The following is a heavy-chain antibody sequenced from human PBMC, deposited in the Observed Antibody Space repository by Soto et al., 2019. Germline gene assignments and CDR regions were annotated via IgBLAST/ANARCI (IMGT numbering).Heavy chain of an antibody. Sequence: GGSLRLSCAASGFTFSNYSVNWVRQAPGKGLEWVSYISSSGTTIYYADSVKGRFTISRDNSKNTLYLQMHSLGAEDTAVYYFGKGVAYNSGWNKHIDYWRRGAKVTVSS. CDR2: ISSSGTTI. CDR1: GFTFSNYS. J-gene: IGHJ4*01. CDR3: GKGVAYNSGWNKHIDY. V-gene: IGHV3-48*01. D-gene: IGHD6-25*01.